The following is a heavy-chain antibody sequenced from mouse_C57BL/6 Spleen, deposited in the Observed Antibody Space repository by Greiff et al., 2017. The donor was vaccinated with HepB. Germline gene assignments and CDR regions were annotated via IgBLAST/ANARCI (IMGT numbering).Heavy chain of an antibody. CDR1: GYTFTSYW. CDR2: IDPSDSET. Sequence: QVQLQQPGAELVRPGSSVKLSCKASGYTFTSYWMHWVKQRPIQGLEWIGNIDPSDSETHYNQKFKDKATLTVDKSSSTAYMQLSSLTSEDSAVYYGAREGNDDYAMDYWGQGTSVTVSA. V-gene: IGHV1-52*01. D-gene: IGHD2-2*01. J-gene: IGHJ4*01. CDR3: AREGNDDYAMDY.